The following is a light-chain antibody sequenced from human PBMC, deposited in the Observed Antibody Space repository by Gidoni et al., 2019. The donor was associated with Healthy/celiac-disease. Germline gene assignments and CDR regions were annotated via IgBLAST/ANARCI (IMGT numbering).Light chain of an antibody. CDR1: QSISSY. CDR3: QQSYSTLWT. J-gene: IGKJ1*01. CDR2: AAS. V-gene: IGKV1-39*01. Sequence: DNKMTQPPSSLSASVGDRVTITCRASQSISSYLNWYQQKPGKAPKLLIYAASSLQSGVPSRFSGSGSGTDFTLTISSLQPEDFATYYCQQSYSTLWTFGQGTQVEIK.